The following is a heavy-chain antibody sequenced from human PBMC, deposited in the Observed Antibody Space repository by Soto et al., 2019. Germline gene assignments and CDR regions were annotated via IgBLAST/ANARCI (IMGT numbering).Heavy chain of an antibody. V-gene: IGHV3-23*01. Sequence: VGSLLLSSASSGCPFKSNSGSWARKAPGKGLEWVAAISDSGRFTAYADSVKGRFGISRDNSKNTLYLELNSLRAEDTAIYYCAQDKVSTGEGCDPWGQGTLVTGSS. CDR2: ISDSGRFT. D-gene: IGHD1-26*01. J-gene: IGHJ5*02. CDR1: GCPFKSNS. CDR3: AQDKVSTGEGCDP.